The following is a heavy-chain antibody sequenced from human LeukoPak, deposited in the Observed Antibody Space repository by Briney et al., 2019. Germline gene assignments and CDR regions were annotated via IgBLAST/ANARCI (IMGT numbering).Heavy chain of an antibody. Sequence: ASVKVSCKASGYSFSDYYMHWVRQAPGQGLEWMGWINPDRGVTNYPQKFQGRVSMTRDTAISTAYMELSSLRSDDTAVYYCARDIVIVTLKGLDRGQGTLVTVSS. V-gene: IGHV1-2*02. D-gene: IGHD3-16*02. CDR1: GYSFSDYY. J-gene: IGHJ4*02. CDR3: ARDIVIVTLKGLD. CDR2: INPDRGVT.